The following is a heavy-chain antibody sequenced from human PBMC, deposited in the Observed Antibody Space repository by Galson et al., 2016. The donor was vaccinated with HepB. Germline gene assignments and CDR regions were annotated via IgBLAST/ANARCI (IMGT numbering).Heavy chain of an antibody. CDR1: GFRFNNYA. D-gene: IGHD3-10*01. CDR3: ARDMSTTGEYYYHY. V-gene: IGHV3-23*01. Sequence: SLRLSCAASGFRFNNYAMGWVRQTPGKGLEWVSDIRGSGGGATYADSVMGRFTISRDNSKNTLYLQMNSLRAEDTAVDYCARDMSTTGEYYYHYWGQGTLVTVSS. CDR2: IRGSGGGA. J-gene: IGHJ4*02.